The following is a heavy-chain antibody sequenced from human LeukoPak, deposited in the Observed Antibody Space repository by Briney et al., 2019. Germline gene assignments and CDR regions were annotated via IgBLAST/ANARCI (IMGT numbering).Heavy chain of an antibody. V-gene: IGHV3-49*03. CDR2: IRSNSYGGTP. CDR1: GFTFGDYA. J-gene: IGHJ4*02. CDR3: TREGIAVGGQLR. Sequence: GGSLRLSCTGSGFTFGDYAMSWFRQAPGKGLEWVGFIRSNSYGGTPEHAASLKGRFTISRDDSKSIAYLQMNSLKTEDTAVYYCTREGIAVGGQLRWGQGTLVTVSS. D-gene: IGHD6-13*01.